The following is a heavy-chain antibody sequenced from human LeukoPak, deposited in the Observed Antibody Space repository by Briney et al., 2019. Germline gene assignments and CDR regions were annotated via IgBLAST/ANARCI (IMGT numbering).Heavy chain of an antibody. D-gene: IGHD6-19*01. J-gene: IGHJ4*02. Sequence: SQTLSLTCTVSGGSISSGDYYWSWIRQPPGKGLEWIGYIYYSGSTYYNPSLKSRVTISVDTSKNQFSLKLSSVTAADTAVYYCARLISRGGYFDYWGQGTLVTVSS. CDR1: GGSISSGDYY. CDR2: IYYSGST. V-gene: IGHV4-30-4*01. CDR3: ARLISRGGYFDY.